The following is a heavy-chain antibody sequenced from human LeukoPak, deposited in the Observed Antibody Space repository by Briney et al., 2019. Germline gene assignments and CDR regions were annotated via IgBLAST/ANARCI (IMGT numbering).Heavy chain of an antibody. CDR1: GGSISSSSYY. Sequence: SETLSLACTVSGGSISSSSYYWGWIRQPPGKGLEWIGSIYYSGGTYYNPSLKSRVTISVDTSKNQFSLKLSSVTAADTAVYYCARILRIFDRVTVAGSKFDPWGQGTLVTVSS. V-gene: IGHV4-39*01. CDR2: IYYSGGT. D-gene: IGHD6-19*01. J-gene: IGHJ5*02. CDR3: ARILRIFDRVTVAGSKFDP.